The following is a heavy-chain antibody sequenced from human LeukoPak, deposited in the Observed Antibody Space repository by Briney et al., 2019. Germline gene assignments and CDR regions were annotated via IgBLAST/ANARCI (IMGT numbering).Heavy chain of an antibody. J-gene: IGHJ5*02. Sequence: PSETLSLTCTVSGGSISSGSYYWSWIRQPAGKGLEWIGRIYTSGSTNYNPSLKSRVTISVDTSKNQFSLKLSSVTAADTAGSYGARAPGSYSLYNGFAPWGQGTLATVPS. V-gene: IGHV4-61*02. CDR3: ARAPGSYSLYNGFAP. D-gene: IGHD1-26*01. CDR1: GGSISSGSYY. CDR2: IYTSGST.